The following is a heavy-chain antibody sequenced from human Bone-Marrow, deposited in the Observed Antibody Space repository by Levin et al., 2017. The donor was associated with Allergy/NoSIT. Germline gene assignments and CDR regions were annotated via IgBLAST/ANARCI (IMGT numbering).Heavy chain of an antibody. V-gene: IGHV3-30-3*01. Sequence: GGSLRLSCAASGFTFSSYAMHWVRQAPGKGLEWVAVISYDGSNKYYADSVKGRFTISRDNSKNTLYLQMNSLRAEDTAVYYCARTGVPRFFGAFDIWGQGTMVTVSS. D-gene: IGHD3-10*01. CDR3: ARTGVPRFFGAFDI. J-gene: IGHJ3*02. CDR1: GFTFSSYA. CDR2: ISYDGSNK.